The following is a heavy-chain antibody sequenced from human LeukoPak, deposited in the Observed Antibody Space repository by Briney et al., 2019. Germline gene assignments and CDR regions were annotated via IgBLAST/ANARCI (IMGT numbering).Heavy chain of an antibody. CDR3: AREPYSSGCLGY. V-gene: IGHV4-39*07. CDR2: IYYSGST. Sequence: KSSETLSLTCTVSGGSISSSSYYWGWIRQPPGKGLEWIGSIYYSGSTYYNPSLKSRVTISVDTSKNQFSLKLSSVTAADTAVYYCAREPYSSGCLGYWGQGTLVTVSS. CDR1: GGSISSSSYY. J-gene: IGHJ4*02. D-gene: IGHD6-19*01.